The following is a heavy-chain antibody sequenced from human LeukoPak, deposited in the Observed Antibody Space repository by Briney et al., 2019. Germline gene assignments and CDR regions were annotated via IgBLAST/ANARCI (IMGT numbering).Heavy chain of an antibody. CDR2: IIPIFGTA. CDR3: ASYYYDSSGYEQIDY. Sequence: SVKVSCKASGATFTSYAISWVRQAPGQGLEWMGGIIPIFGTANYAQKFQGRVTITTDKSTSTAYMELSSLRSEDTAVYYCASYYYDSSGYEQIDYWGQGTLVTVSS. CDR1: GATFTSYA. V-gene: IGHV1-69*05. J-gene: IGHJ4*02. D-gene: IGHD3-22*01.